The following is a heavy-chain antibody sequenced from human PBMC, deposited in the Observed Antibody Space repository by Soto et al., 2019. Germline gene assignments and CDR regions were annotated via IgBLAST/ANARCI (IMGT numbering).Heavy chain of an antibody. CDR3: AGGYIVVVTATPLDY. J-gene: IGHJ4*02. CDR1: GGTFSSYA. CDR2: IIPIFGTA. Sequence: ASVKVSCKASGGTFSSYAISWVRQAPGQGLEWMGGIIPIFGTANYAQKFQGRVTITADKSTSTAYMELSSLRSEDTAVYYCAGGYIVVVTATPLDYWGQGTLVTVSS. V-gene: IGHV1-69*06. D-gene: IGHD2-21*02.